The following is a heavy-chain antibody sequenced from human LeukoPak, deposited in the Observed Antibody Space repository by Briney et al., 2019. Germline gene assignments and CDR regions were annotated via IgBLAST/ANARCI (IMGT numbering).Heavy chain of an antibody. CDR2: INTNTGNP. Sequence: GASVKVSCKASGYTFTSYGISWVRQAPGQGLEWMGWINTNTGNPTYAQGFTGRFVFSLDTSVSTAYLQISSLKAEDTAVYYCAREAGVAGTQFDYWGQGTLVTVSS. CDR3: AREAGVAGTQFDY. CDR1: GYTFTSYG. D-gene: IGHD6-19*01. V-gene: IGHV7-4-1*02. J-gene: IGHJ4*02.